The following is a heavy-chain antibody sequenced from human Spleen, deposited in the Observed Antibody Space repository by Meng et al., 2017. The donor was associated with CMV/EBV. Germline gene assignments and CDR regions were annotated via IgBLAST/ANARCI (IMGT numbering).Heavy chain of an antibody. D-gene: IGHD3-3*01. Sequence: GESLKISCAASGFTFSNAWMSWVRQAPGKGLEWVGRIKSKTDGGTTDYAAPVKGRFTISRDESKNTLYLQMNSLKTEDTAVYYCARHSVGGYWYFDLWGRGTLVTVSS. CDR2: IKSKTDGGTT. CDR3: ARHSVGGYWYFDL. V-gene: IGHV3-15*01. CDR1: GFTFSNAW. J-gene: IGHJ2*01.